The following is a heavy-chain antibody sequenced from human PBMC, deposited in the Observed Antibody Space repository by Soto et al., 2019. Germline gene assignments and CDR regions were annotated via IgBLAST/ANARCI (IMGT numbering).Heavy chain of an antibody. CDR2: ISASGTT. D-gene: IGHD6-19*01. V-gene: IGHV4-4*07. CDR1: GASISSYF. Sequence: PSETLSLTCTVSGASISSYFWTWIRQPAGTGLDWIGRISASGTTNYNPSLKSRVTMSVDTSKNHFSLNLSSVAAADTAVYYCAREAGPDRWFDPWGQGTLVTVSS. CDR3: AREAGPDRWFDP. J-gene: IGHJ5*02.